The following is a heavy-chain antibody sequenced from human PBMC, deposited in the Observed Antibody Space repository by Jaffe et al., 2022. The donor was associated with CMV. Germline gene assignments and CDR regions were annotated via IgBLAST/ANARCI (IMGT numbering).Heavy chain of an antibody. J-gene: IGHJ3*02. V-gene: IGHV4-39*01. D-gene: IGHD6-13*01. CDR2: IYYSGST. Sequence: QLQLQESGPGLVKPSETLSLTCTVSGGSISSSSYYWGWIRQPPGKGLEWIGSIYYSGSTYYNPSLKSRVTISVDTSKNQFSLKLSSVTAADTAVYYCARRSSSSWYHGGDAFDIWGQGTMVTVSS. CDR1: GGSISSSSYY. CDR3: ARRSSSSWYHGGDAFDI.